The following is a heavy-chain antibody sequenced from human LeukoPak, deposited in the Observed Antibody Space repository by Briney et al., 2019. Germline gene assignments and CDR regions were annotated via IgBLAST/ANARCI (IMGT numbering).Heavy chain of an antibody. CDR3: ASLHERGSRYYFDY. Sequence: GGSLRLSCAASGFTFSDYYMSWIRQAPGKGLEWVSYISSSGSTIYYADSVKGRFTISRDNAKNSLYLQMNSLRAEDTAVYYCASLHERGSRYYFDYWGQGTLVTVSS. J-gene: IGHJ4*02. CDR1: GFTFSDYY. D-gene: IGHD3-16*01. V-gene: IGHV3-11*01. CDR2: ISSSGSTI.